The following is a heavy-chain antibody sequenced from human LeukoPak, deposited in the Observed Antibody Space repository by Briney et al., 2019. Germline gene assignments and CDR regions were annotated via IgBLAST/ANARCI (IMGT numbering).Heavy chain of an antibody. J-gene: IGHJ4*02. CDR2: IIPIFGTA. CDR1: GGTFSSYA. V-gene: IGHV1-69*05. CDR3: ARPNYDRSGPFDY. D-gene: IGHD3-22*01. Sequence: SVKVSCKASGGTFSSYAISWVRQAPGQGLEWMGGIIPIFGTANYAQKFQGRVTITTDESTSTAYMELSSLRSEDTAVYYCARPNYDRSGPFDYWGQGTLVTVSS.